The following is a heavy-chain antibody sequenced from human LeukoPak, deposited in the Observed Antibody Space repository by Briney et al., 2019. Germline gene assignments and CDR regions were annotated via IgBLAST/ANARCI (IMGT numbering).Heavy chain of an antibody. J-gene: IGHJ6*03. Sequence: SETLSLTSTVSGGSISSGSYYWSWIRQPAGKGLEWIGRIYTSGSTNYNPSLKSRVTMSVDTSKNQFSLKLSSVTAADTAVYYCARVRRDSSGTYYYYYMDVWGKGTTVTISS. CDR2: IYTSGST. V-gene: IGHV4-61*02. D-gene: IGHD6-19*01. CDR3: ARVRRDSSGTYYYYYMDV. CDR1: GGSISSGSYY.